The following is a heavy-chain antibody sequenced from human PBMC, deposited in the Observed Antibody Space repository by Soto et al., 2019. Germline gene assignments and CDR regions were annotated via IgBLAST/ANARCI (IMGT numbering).Heavy chain of an antibody. CDR1: GFTFSNYW. V-gene: IGHV3-74*01. Sequence: EVQLVESGGGLFQPGGSLRLSCAGPGFTFSNYWMHWVRQAPGKGLEWVSRIDHDGPTDYADSVRGRFTISRDNAENTLYLQMNSLRPEDTAVYYCVRDSHGDYWGQGTLVTVSS. J-gene: IGHJ4*02. CDR3: VRDSHGDY. CDR2: IDHDGPT.